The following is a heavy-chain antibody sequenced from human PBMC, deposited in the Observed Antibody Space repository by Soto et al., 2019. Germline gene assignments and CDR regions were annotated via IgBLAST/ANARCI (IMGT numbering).Heavy chain of an antibody. D-gene: IGHD1-26*01. CDR1: GYTLTELS. Sequence: ASVKVSCKVSGYTLTELSMHWVRQAPGKGLEWMGGFDPEDGETIYAQKFQGRVTMTEDTSTDTAYMELSSLRSEDTAVYYCATASYTGLVGATTFEYWGQGTLVTVSS. V-gene: IGHV1-24*01. J-gene: IGHJ4*02. CDR2: FDPEDGET. CDR3: ATASYTGLVGATTFEY.